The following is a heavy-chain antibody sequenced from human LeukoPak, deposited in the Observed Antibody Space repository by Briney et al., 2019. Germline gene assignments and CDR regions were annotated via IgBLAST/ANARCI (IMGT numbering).Heavy chain of an antibody. Sequence: PSETLSLTCAVYGGSFSGYYWSWIRQPPGKGLEWIGEINHSGSTNYNPSLKSRVTTSVDTSKNQFSLKLSSVTAADTAVYYCARGGNSNWNDMGDFDYWGQGTLVTVSS. J-gene: IGHJ4*02. CDR3: ARGGNSNWNDMGDFDY. CDR2: INHSGST. V-gene: IGHV4-34*01. D-gene: IGHD1-20*01. CDR1: GGSFSGYY.